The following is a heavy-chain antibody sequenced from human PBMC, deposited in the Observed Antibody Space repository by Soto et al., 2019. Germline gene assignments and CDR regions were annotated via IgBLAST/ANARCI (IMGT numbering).Heavy chain of an antibody. CDR3: AASIFYYGMDV. CDR2: IYPGDSDT. CDR1: GYTLTTYW. Sequence: GESLKISCKGPGYTLTTYWIGWVGQMPGKGLEGMGIIYPGDSDTKYNQSFQGQVTMSADKSITTPYLRWTSLKASDTAIYYCAASIFYYGMDVWRQGTTVTVSS. J-gene: IGHJ6*02. V-gene: IGHV5-51*01.